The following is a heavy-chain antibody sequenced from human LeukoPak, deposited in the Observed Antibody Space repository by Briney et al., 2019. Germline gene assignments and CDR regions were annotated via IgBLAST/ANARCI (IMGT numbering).Heavy chain of an antibody. CDR3: ASGIAARPDFGY. CDR1: GGSISSYY. J-gene: IGHJ4*02. Sequence: SETLSLICTVSGGSISSYYWRWIRQPAGKGLEWIGRIYTSGSTNYNPSLKSRVTISVDTSKNQFSLKLSSVTAADTAVYYCASGIAARPDFGYWGQGTLVTVSS. D-gene: IGHD6-6*01. CDR2: IYTSGST. V-gene: IGHV4-4*07.